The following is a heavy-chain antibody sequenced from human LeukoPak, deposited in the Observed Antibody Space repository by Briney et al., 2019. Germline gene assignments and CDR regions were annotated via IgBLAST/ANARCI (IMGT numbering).Heavy chain of an antibody. V-gene: IGHV3-48*03. CDR1: GFTFSSYE. CDR2: ISSSGSTI. J-gene: IGHJ6*03. CDR3: AKQGRDWLRDYYYYMDV. Sequence: PGGSLRLSCAASGFTFSSYEMNWVRQAPGKGLEWVSYISSSGSTIYYADSVKGRFTISRDNAKNSLYLQMNSLRAEDTAVYYCAKQGRDWLRDYYYYMDVWGKGTTVTISS. D-gene: IGHD3-9*01.